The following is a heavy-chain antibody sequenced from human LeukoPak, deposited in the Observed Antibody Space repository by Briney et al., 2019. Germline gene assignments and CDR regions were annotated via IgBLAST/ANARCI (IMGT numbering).Heavy chain of an antibody. J-gene: IGHJ4*02. V-gene: IGHV3-66*01. CDR1: GFTVSSNY. CDR2: IYSGGST. CDR3: AREARYSGYDSYFDY. D-gene: IGHD5-12*01. Sequence: PGGSLRLSCAASGFTVSSNYMSWVRQAPGKGLEWVSVIYSGGSTYYADSVKGRFTISRDNSKNTLYLQMNSLRAEDTAVYYCAREARYSGYDSYFDYWGQGTLVTVSS.